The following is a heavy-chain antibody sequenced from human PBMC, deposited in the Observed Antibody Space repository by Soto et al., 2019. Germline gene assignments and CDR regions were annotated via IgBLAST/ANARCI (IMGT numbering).Heavy chain of an antibody. CDR2: IYPGDSDT. Sequence: GESLKISCKGSGYSFTSYWIGWVRQMPGKGLEWMGIIYPGDSDTRYSPSFQGQVTISADKSISTAYLQWSSLKASDTAMYHCARRAGCSSTSCYASDAFDIWGQGTMVTVSS. D-gene: IGHD2-2*01. CDR3: ARRAGCSSTSCYASDAFDI. J-gene: IGHJ3*02. V-gene: IGHV5-51*01. CDR1: GYSFTSYW.